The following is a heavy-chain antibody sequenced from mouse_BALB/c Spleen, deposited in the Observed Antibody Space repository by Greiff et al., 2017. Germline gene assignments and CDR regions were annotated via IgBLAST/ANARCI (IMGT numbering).Heavy chain of an antibody. CDR2: INSNGGST. Sequence: EVKLVESGGGLVQPGGSLKLSCAASGFTFSSYGMSWVRQTPDKRLELVATINSNGGSTYYPDSVKGRFTISRDNAKNTLYLQMSSLKSEDTAMYYCAREGGYDGAMDYWGQGTSVTVSS. D-gene: IGHD2-14*01. CDR3: AREGGYDGAMDY. CDR1: GFTFSSYG. J-gene: IGHJ4*01. V-gene: IGHV5-6-3*01.